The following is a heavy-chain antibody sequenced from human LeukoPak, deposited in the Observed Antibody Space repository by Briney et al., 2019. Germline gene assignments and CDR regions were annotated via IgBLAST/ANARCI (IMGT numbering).Heavy chain of an antibody. CDR3: AKDRGSGWYTFGY. J-gene: IGHJ4*02. V-gene: IGHV3-30*18. Sequence: PGRSLRLSCAASGFTFSSYGMHWVRQAPGKGLEWVAVISYDGSNKYYADSVKGRFTISRDNSKNTLYLQMNSLRAEDTAVYYCAKDRGSGWYTFGYWGQGTLVTVSS. CDR1: GFTFSSYG. D-gene: IGHD6-19*01. CDR2: ISYDGSNK.